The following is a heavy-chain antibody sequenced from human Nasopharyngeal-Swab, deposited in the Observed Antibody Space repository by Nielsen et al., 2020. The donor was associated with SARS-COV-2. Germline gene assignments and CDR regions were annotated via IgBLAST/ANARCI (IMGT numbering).Heavy chain of an antibody. CDR2: IYNGGST. J-gene: IGHJ4*02. Sequence: GESLKISCAASGFTVGNNYMTWVRQAPGKGLQWVAVIYNGGSTYYAESVKGRFTISRDNSKNMVYLQMNSLRAEDTAVYYCSRDHGSYYFDFWGQGTLVTVSS. D-gene: IGHD3-10*01. CDR1: GFTVGNNY. V-gene: IGHV3-53*01. CDR3: SRDHGSYYFDF.